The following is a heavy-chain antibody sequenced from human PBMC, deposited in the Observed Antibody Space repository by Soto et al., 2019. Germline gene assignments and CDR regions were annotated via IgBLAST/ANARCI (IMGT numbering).Heavy chain of an antibody. D-gene: IGHD5-18*01. CDR2: INHSGST. CDR3: ARLRGYSYGYWFDP. J-gene: IGHJ5*02. CDR1: GGSFSGYY. V-gene: IGHV4-34*01. Sequence: PSGTLSLTCAVYGGSFSGYYWSWIRQPPGKGLEWIGEINHSGSTNYNPSLKSRVTISVDTSKNQFSLKLSSVTAADTAVYYCARLRGYSYGYWFDPWGQGTLVTVSS.